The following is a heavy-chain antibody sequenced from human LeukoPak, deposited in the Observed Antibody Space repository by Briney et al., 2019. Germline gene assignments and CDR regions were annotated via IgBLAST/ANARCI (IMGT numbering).Heavy chain of an antibody. Sequence: PGGSLRLSCAASGFTFSSYGMHWVRQAPGKGLEWVAVISYDGSNKYYADSVKGRFTISRDNPKNTLYLQMNSLRAEDTAVYYCAKDLSVGAIYYFDYWGQGTLVTVSS. CDR1: GFTFSSYG. CDR3: AKDLSVGAIYYFDY. D-gene: IGHD1-26*01. V-gene: IGHV3-30*18. J-gene: IGHJ4*02. CDR2: ISYDGSNK.